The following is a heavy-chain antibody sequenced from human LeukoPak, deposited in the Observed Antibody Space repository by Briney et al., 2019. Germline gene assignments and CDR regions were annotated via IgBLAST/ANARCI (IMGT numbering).Heavy chain of an antibody. D-gene: IGHD6-13*01. V-gene: IGHV1-2*02. J-gene: IGHJ4*02. CDR3: ARDQSDIAAVTPGIFDY. Sequence: GASVKVSCKASGYTFTGYYIHWVRQAPGQGLEWMGWINPNSGGTNYAQKFQGRVTMTRDTSISTAYMELSRLRSDDTAVYYCARDQSDIAAVTPGIFDYWGQGTLVTVSS. CDR2: INPNSGGT. CDR1: GYTFTGYY.